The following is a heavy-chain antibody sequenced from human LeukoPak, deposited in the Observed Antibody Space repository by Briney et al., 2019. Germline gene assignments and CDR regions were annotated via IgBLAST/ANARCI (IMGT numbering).Heavy chain of an antibody. CDR2: ITGSGITT. Sequence: GFLRLSCAASGFTFSDYNMNWIRQAPGKGLEWVCYITGSGITTQYADSVKGRFTISRDNAKKSLYLQMNSLRAEDTAVYYCAREGRPGAFDPWGQGTLVTVSS. J-gene: IGHJ5*02. CDR1: GFTFSDYN. CDR3: AREGRPGAFDP. D-gene: IGHD3-10*01. V-gene: IGHV3-11*01.